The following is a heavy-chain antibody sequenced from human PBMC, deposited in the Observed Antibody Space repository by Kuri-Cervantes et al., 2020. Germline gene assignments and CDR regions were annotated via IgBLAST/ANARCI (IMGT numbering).Heavy chain of an antibody. CDR2: INHSGST. V-gene: IGHV4-34*01. J-gene: IGHJ4*02. CDR3: ARGAGYCSSTSCYRSPQNNWNYARKYYFDY. CDR1: GGSFSDYY. Sequence: GSLRLSCAVYGGSFSDYYWSWIRQPPGKGLEWIEEINHSGSTNYNPSLKSRVTISVDTSKNQFSLKLSSVTAADTAVYYCARGAGYCSSTSCYRSPQNNWNYARKYYFDYWGQGTLVTVSS. D-gene: IGHD2-2*01.